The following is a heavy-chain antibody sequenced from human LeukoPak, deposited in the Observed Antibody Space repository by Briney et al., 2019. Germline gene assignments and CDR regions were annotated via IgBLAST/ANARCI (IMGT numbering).Heavy chain of an antibody. Sequence: PGGSLRLSCAASGFTFSSYAMSWVRQAPGKGLEWVSAISGSGGSTYYADSVKGRFTFSRDDSKNTLYLQMNSLRAEDTAVYYCAKAAFYDILTGLDYWGQGTLVTVSS. J-gene: IGHJ4*02. CDR3: AKAAFYDILTGLDY. D-gene: IGHD3-9*01. V-gene: IGHV3-23*01. CDR2: ISGSGGST. CDR1: GFTFSSYA.